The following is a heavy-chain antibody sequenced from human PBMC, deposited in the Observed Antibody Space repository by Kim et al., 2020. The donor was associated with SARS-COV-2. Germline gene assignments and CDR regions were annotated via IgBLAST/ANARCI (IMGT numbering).Heavy chain of an antibody. J-gene: IGHJ3*02. D-gene: IGHD3-10*01. CDR3: ARDNRGFGDHRAFDI. V-gene: IGHV4-31*02. Sequence: PSLKSRVTISVDTSKNQFSLKLSSVTAADTAVYYCARDNRGFGDHRAFDIWGQGTMVTVSS.